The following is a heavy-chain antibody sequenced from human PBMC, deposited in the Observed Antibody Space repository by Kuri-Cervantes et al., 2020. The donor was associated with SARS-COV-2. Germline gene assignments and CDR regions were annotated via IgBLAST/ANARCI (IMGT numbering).Heavy chain of an antibody. J-gene: IGHJ4*02. Sequence: ETLSLTCAASGFTFSSYAMSWVRQAPGKGLEWVSAISGSGGSTYYADPVKGRFTISRDNSKNTLYLQMNSLRAEDTAVYYCAKEGFFYGSGRHFDYWGQGTLVTVSS. CDR3: AKEGFFYGSGRHFDY. V-gene: IGHV3-23*01. D-gene: IGHD3-10*01. CDR1: GFTFSSYA. CDR2: ISGSGGST.